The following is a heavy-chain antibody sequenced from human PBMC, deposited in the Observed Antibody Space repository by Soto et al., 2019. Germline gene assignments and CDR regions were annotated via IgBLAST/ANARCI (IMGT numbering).Heavy chain of an antibody. CDR3: ARVEDDYYYYGMDV. CDR2: INAGNGNT. V-gene: IGHV1-3*01. CDR1: GYTFTSYA. Sequence: QVQLVQSGAEVKKPGASVKVSCKASGYTFTSYAMHWVRQAPGQRREWMGWINAGNGNTKYSQKFQGRVTITRDTSASTAYMELSSLRSEDTAVYYCARVEDDYYYYGMDVWGQGTTVTVSS. J-gene: IGHJ6*02.